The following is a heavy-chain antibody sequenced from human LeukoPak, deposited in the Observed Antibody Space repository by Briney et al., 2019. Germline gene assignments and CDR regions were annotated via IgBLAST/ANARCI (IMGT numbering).Heavy chain of an antibody. V-gene: IGHV1-69*06. CDR3: ARVLPTDLQSSDY. D-gene: IGHD1-26*01. CDR1: GGTFSSYA. CDR2: IIPIFGTA. Sequence: GASVKVSCKASGGTFSSYAISWVRQAPGQGLEWMGGIIPIFGTANYAQKFQGRVTITADKSTSTAYMELSSLRSEDTAVYYCARVLPTDLQSSDYWGQGTLVTVSS. J-gene: IGHJ4*02.